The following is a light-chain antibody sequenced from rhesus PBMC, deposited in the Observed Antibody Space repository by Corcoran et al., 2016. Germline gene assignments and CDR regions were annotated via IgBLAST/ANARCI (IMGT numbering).Light chain of an antibody. J-gene: IGKJ4*01. CDR3: QHNYGSPIS. CDR1: EDVNNY. CDR2: KAS. Sequence: DIQMTQSPSSLSASVGDRVTITCRPSEDVNNYLNWYQQQPGKPPKLLIYKASTLQSGVPLRFRGSGSGTESPFTITSLQSEDVATYYCQHNYGSPISFGGGTKVEI. V-gene: IGKV1-74*01.